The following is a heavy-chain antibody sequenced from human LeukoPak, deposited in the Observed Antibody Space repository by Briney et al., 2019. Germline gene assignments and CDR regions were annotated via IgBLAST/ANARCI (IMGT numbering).Heavy chain of an antibody. D-gene: IGHD6-19*01. CDR2: ISVHNGNT. CDR3: ARDRTPWVAGTRGMDV. CDR1: GFTFTSYG. Sequence: GASVKVSCNAPGFTFTSYGISWVRQAPGQGLEWMGWISVHNGNTNYAQKVQGRVTMTTDTSTSTAYMELTSLRSDDTAVYFCARDRTPWVAGTRGMDVWGQGTAVTVSS. J-gene: IGHJ6*02. V-gene: IGHV1-18*01.